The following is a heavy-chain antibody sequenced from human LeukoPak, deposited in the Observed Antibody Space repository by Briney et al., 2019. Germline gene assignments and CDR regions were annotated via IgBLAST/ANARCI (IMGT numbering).Heavy chain of an antibody. CDR1: GFTFSSYS. CDR3: ARVSGSYSPDWYFDL. V-gene: IGHV3-21*04. Sequence: GGSLRLSCAASGFTFSSYSMNWVRQAPGKGLEWVSSISSSSSYIYYADSVKGRFTISRDNAKNSLYLQMNSLRAEDTAVYYCARVSGSYSPDWYFDLWGRGTLVTVSS. J-gene: IGHJ2*01. CDR2: ISSSSSYI. D-gene: IGHD1-26*01.